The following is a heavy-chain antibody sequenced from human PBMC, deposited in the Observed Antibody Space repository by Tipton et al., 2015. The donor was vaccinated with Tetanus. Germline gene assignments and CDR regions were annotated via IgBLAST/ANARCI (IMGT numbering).Heavy chain of an antibody. J-gene: IGHJ4*02. D-gene: IGHD3-3*01. V-gene: IGHV4-61*01. CDR1: GSSISRSSHY. Sequence: GLVKPSGTLSLTCTVSGSSISRSSHYWTWIRQPPGKEPEWVGYVYHSGATNYHPSLKTRLAISADTSKNQFSLKLTSVTAADTAVYYCARANYDFPKKGPFDSWGQGTLVIVSS. CDR2: VYHSGAT. CDR3: ARANYDFPKKGPFDS.